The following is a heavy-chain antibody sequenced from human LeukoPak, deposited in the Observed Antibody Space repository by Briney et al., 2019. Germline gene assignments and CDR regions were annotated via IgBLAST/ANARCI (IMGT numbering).Heavy chain of an antibody. V-gene: IGHV3-30*02. CDR3: AKDPDY. J-gene: IGHJ4*02. Sequence: WLGQPPGKGLEGVAFIRYDGSNKYYVDTVKGRFTISRDNSKSTLYLQVNSLRAEDTAVYYCAKDPDYWGQGTLVTVSS. CDR2: IRYDGSNK.